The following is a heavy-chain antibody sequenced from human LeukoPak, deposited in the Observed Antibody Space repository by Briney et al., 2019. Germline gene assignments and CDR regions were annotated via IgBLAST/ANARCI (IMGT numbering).Heavy chain of an antibody. CDR3: ARDRPYSSSWYSGLEQYGYFDL. CDR1: GGSISSGGYY. Sequence: SETLSLTCTVSGGSISSGGYYWSWIRQPPGKGLEWIGYIYHSGSTYYNPSLKSRVTISVDTSKNQFSLKLSSVTAADTAVYYCARDRPYSSSWYSGLEQYGYFDLWGRGTLVTVSS. J-gene: IGHJ2*01. V-gene: IGHV4-30-2*01. CDR2: IYHSGST. D-gene: IGHD6-13*01.